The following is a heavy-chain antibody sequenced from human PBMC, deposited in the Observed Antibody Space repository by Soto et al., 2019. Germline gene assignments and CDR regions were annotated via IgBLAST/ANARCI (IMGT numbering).Heavy chain of an antibody. Sequence: GVSLRLSCAASGITLSSYAMSWVRQAPGKGPEWVSGISASGGSTSYADSVKGRFTISRDNSKNTLYLQMNSLRADDTAVYHCAKGQNSGTYRFYFDYWGQGALVTASS. CDR3: AKGQNSGTYRFYFDY. CDR2: ISASGGST. V-gene: IGHV3-23*01. CDR1: GITLSSYA. J-gene: IGHJ4*02. D-gene: IGHD1-26*01.